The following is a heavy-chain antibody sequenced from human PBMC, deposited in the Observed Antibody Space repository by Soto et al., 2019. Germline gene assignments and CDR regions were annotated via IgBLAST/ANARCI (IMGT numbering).Heavy chain of an antibody. V-gene: IGHV3-30*18. Sequence: QVQLVESGGGVVQPGRSLRLSCAASGFTFSSYGMHWVRQAPGKGLEWVAVISYDGSNKYYADSMKGRFTISRDNSKNTLYLQMNSLRAEDTAVYYCAKALNYDILTGYYSALGPWGQGTLVTVSS. J-gene: IGHJ5*02. CDR3: AKALNYDILTGYYSALGP. CDR1: GFTFSSYG. D-gene: IGHD3-9*01. CDR2: ISYDGSNK.